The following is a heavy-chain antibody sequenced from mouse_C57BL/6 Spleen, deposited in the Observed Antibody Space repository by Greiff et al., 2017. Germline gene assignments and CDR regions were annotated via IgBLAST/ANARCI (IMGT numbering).Heavy chain of an antibody. CDR3: ARRTFGSSYFDY. D-gene: IGHD1-1*01. V-gene: IGHV1-69*01. Sequence: VQLQQPGAELVMPGASVKLSCKASGYTFTSYWMHWVKQRPGQGLEWIGEIDPSDSYTNYNQKFKGKSTLTVDKSSSTAYMQRSSLTSEDSAVYYCARRTFGSSYFDYWGQGTTLTVSS. CDR1: GYTFTSYW. CDR2: IDPSDSYT. J-gene: IGHJ2*01.